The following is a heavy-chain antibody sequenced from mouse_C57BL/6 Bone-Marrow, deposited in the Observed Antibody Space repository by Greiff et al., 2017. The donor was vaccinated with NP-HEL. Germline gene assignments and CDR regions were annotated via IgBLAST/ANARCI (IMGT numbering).Heavy chain of an antibody. CDR3: VRGFLLLRPREYAMDY. D-gene: IGHD1-1*01. CDR1: GFTFNTYA. CDR2: IRSKSSNYAT. Sequence: EVHLVESGGGLVQPKGSLKLSCAASGFTFNTYAMHWVRQAPGKGLEWVARIRSKSSNYATYYADSVKDRFTISRDDSQSMLYLQMNNLKTEDTAMYYCVRGFLLLRPREYAMDYWGQGTSVTVSS. J-gene: IGHJ4*01. V-gene: IGHV10-3*01.